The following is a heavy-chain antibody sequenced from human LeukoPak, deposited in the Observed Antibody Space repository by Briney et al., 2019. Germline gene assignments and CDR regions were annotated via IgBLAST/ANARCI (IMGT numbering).Heavy chain of an antibody. CDR3: ARRAIFGVASNYYYMDV. J-gene: IGHJ6*03. CDR1: GFTFSSYA. V-gene: IGHV3-23*01. D-gene: IGHD3-3*01. Sequence: PGGSLRLSCAASGFTFSSYAMSWVRQAPGKGLEWVSAISGSGGSTYYADSVKGRFTISRDNAKNSLYLQMNSLRAEDTAVYYCARRAIFGVASNYYYMDVWGKGTTVTVSS. CDR2: ISGSGGST.